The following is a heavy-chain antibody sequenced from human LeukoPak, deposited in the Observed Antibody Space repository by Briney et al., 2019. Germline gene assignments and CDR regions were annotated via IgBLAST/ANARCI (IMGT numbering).Heavy chain of an antibody. CDR3: ARGPKINPPSWDAVGWFDP. Sequence: ASVKVSCKVSGYTLTELSMHWVRQAPGKGLEWMGGFDPEDGETIYAQKFQGRVTMTEDTSTDTVYMELSSLRSEDTAVYYCARGPKINPPSWDAVGWFDPWGQGTLVTVSS. CDR2: FDPEDGET. CDR1: GYTLTELS. J-gene: IGHJ5*02. D-gene: IGHD1-26*01. V-gene: IGHV1-24*01.